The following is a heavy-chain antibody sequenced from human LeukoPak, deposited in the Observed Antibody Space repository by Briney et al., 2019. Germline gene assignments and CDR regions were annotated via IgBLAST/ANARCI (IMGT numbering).Heavy chain of an antibody. Sequence: PSETLSLTCTVSGDSISSHYWSWIRQPPGKGLEWIGYIYYSGSTNYNPSLKSRVTISVDTSKNQFSLKLSSVTAADTAVYYCASGSFGSSGYYSDYWGQGTLVTVSS. CDR1: GDSISSHY. CDR3: ASGSFGSSGYYSDY. D-gene: IGHD3-22*01. V-gene: IGHV4-59*11. CDR2: IYYSGST. J-gene: IGHJ4*02.